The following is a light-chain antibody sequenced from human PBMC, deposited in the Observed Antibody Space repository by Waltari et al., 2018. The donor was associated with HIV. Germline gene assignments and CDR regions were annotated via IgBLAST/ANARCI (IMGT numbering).Light chain of an antibody. Sequence: DIVMTQSPDSLAVSLGARATINCKSSQNILYKSDNKNYLAWYQQKPGQPPKLLISWASARESGVPDRFSGRGSGTDFTLTISSLQAEDVAVYYCQQYYSTPPRTFGQGTKVEIK. V-gene: IGKV4-1*01. J-gene: IGKJ1*01. CDR3: QQYYSTPPRT. CDR2: WAS. CDR1: QNILYKSDNKNY.